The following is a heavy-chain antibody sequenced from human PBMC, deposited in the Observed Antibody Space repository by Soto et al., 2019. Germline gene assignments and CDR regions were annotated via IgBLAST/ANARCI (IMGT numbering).Heavy chain of an antibody. CDR1: GYSISSGYY. D-gene: IGHD2-2*01. J-gene: IGHJ1*01. V-gene: IGHV4-38-2*01. CDR3: AVGYCSSASCSREYFQH. Sequence: ASETLSLTCAVSGYSISSGYYWGWIRQPPGKGLEWIGTIYHSGSTFHNPSLKSRVTISVDMSKNQFSLKLSSVTAADTAVYYCAVGYCSSASCSREYFQHWGQGTLVT. CDR2: IYHSGST.